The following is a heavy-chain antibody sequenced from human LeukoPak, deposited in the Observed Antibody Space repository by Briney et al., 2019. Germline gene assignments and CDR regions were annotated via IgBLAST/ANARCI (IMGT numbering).Heavy chain of an antibody. J-gene: IGHJ6*02. V-gene: IGHV3-33*01. Sequence: GGSLRLSCAASGFTFSSYGMHWVRQAPGKGLEWVAVIWYDGSNKYYADSVKGRFTISRDTSKNTLYLQMYSLRAEDTAVYYCARDHIVVVTTYYYYYGMDVWGQGTTVTVSS. CDR3: ARDHIVVVTTYYYYYGMDV. CDR2: IWYDGSNK. CDR1: GFTFSSYG. D-gene: IGHD2-21*02.